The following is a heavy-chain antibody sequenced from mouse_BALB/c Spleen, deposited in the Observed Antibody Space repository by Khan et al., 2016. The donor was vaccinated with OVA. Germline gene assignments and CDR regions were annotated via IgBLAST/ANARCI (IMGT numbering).Heavy chain of an antibody. Sequence: QIQLVQSGPELKKPGETVKISCKASGYTFTNYGMNWVKQSPGKVLKWMGWINTYTGEPTYADDFKGRFAFSLETSASTAYLQINNLKNEDTATDFCARPPYFSYTIAYWGQGTSVSVSS. CDR3: ARPPYFSYTIAY. CDR2: INTYTGEP. V-gene: IGHV9-3-1*01. CDR1: GYTFTNYG. D-gene: IGHD2-10*01. J-gene: IGHJ4*01.